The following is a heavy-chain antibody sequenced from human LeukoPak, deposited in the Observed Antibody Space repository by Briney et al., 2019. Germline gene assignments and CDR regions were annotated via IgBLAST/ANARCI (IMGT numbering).Heavy chain of an antibody. CDR2: IVPILGTA. CDR1: GGSFGRYA. J-gene: IGHJ4*02. Sequence: SVKVSCKAPGGSFGRYAISWVRQAPGQGLEWMGGIVPILGTANYAQKFQGRVTITADDSTGTAYMELTSLRSADTAVYYCARSQGYSYGSSYWGQGTLVTVSS. CDR3: ARSQGYSYGSSY. V-gene: IGHV1-69*13. D-gene: IGHD5-18*01.